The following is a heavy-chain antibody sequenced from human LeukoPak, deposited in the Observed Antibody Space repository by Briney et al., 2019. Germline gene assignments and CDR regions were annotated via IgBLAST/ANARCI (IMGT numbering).Heavy chain of an antibody. CDR3: AKGSSGWYYHFDY. J-gene: IGHJ4*02. Sequence: GGSLRLSCAASGFTFHHYSMHWVRQPPGKGLEWVSLISWDGGITYYADSVRGRFTISRDNSKNTLYLQMNSLRAEDTAIYYCAKGSSGWYYHFDYWGQGTLVTVSS. CDR2: ISWDGGIT. CDR1: GFTFHHYS. V-gene: IGHV3-43*01. D-gene: IGHD6-19*01.